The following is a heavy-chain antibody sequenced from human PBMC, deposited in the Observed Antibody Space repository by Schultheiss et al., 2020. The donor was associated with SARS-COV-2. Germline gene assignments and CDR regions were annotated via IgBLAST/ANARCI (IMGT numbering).Heavy chain of an antibody. CDR2: INHSGST. D-gene: IGHD6-13*01. Sequence: SETLSLTCTVSGGSISNYYWTWIRQPPGKGLEWIGEINHSGSTYYNPSLKSRVTISVDTSKNQFSLKLSSVTAADTAVYSCARGAAGTDYYYYMDVWGKGTTVTVSS. J-gene: IGHJ6*03. CDR1: GGSISNYY. V-gene: IGHV4-34*01. CDR3: ARGAAGTDYYYYMDV.